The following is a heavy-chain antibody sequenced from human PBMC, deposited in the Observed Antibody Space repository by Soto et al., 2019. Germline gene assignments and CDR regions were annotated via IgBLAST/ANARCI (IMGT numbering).Heavy chain of an antibody. V-gene: IGHV4-31*03. CDR3: ARSSLNCTNGVCYFRFGWFDP. Sequence: KPSETLSLTCTVSGGSISSGGYYWSWIRQHPGKGLEWIGYIYYSGSTYYNPSLKSRVTISVDTSKNQFSLKLSSVTAADTAVYYCARSSLNCTNGVCYFRFGWFDPWGQGTLVTVSS. J-gene: IGHJ5*02. CDR2: IYYSGST. D-gene: IGHD2-8*01. CDR1: GGSISSGGYY.